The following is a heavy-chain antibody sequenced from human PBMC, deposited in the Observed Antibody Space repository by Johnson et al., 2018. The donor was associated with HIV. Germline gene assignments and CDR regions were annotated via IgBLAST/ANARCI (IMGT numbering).Heavy chain of an antibody. CDR3: AREQFLESDAFDI. J-gene: IGHJ3*02. V-gene: IGHV3-7*01. Sequence: VQLVESEGGLVQPGGSLRLSCAASGFTFSSYWMSWVRQAPGKGLEWVANIKQDGSEKYYVDSVKGRFTISRDNAKNSLYLQMNSLRADDTAVYYCAREQFLESDAFDIWGQGTMVTVSS. CDR1: GFTFSSYW. CDR2: IKQDGSEK. D-gene: IGHD3-3*01.